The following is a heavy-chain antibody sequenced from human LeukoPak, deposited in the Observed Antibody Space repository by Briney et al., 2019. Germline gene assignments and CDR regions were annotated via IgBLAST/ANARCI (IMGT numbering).Heavy chain of an antibody. CDR3: ATETIGRHYDY. V-gene: IGHV3-21*01. CDR2: IGSTGTDR. J-gene: IGHJ4*02. CDR1: GFSFSSSG. Sequence: GGSLRLSCAASGFSFSSSGINWVRQAPGKGLEWVSSIGSTGTDRYYADSVKGRFTISRDNAKDSLYLQMNSLRAEDTAVYYCATETIGRHYDYWGQGTLLTVSS. D-gene: IGHD1-14*01.